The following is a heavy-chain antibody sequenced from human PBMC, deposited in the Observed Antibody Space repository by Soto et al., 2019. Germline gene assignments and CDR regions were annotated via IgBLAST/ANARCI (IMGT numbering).Heavy chain of an antibody. CDR1: GYSISSGHS. V-gene: IGHV4-38-2*01. Sequence: LSLTCAVSGYSISSGHSWGWIRQPPAKGLEWIGSIFHTGSTYYNPSLKSRVTLSVDTSKNQFSLKLSSVTAADTAVYFCATLPRLDGMDVWGQGTTVTVS. J-gene: IGHJ6*02. CDR2: IFHTGST. D-gene: IGHD6-25*01. CDR3: ATLPRLDGMDV.